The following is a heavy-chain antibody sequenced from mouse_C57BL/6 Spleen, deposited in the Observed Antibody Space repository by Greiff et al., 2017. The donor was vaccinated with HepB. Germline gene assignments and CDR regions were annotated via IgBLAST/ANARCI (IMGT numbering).Heavy chain of an antibody. J-gene: IGHJ4*01. D-gene: IGHD1-1*01. CDR1: GYTFTDHT. Sequence: QVQLQQSDAELVKPGASVKISCKVSGYTFTDHTIHWMKQRPEQGLEWIGYIYPRDGSTKYNEKFKGKATLTADKSSSTAYMQLNNLTSEDSAVYFCARIPLYYYGSSAYYYAMDYWGQGTSVTVSS. V-gene: IGHV1-78*01. CDR3: ARIPLYYYGSSAYYYAMDY. CDR2: IYPRDGST.